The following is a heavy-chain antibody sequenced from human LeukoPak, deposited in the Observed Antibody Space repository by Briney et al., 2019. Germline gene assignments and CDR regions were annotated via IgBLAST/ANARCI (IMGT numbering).Heavy chain of an antibody. CDR1: GFTFSSYA. Sequence: GGSLRLSCAASGFTFSSYAMSWVRQAPGKGLEWVSTISGSGDTTYYADSVKGRFTISRDNSKNTLYLQMNSLRAEDTAVYYCPFMFRGVYYMDVWGKGTPVTVSS. CDR2: ISGSGDTT. D-gene: IGHD3-10*01. V-gene: IGHV3-23*01. J-gene: IGHJ6*03. CDR3: PFMFRGVYYMDV.